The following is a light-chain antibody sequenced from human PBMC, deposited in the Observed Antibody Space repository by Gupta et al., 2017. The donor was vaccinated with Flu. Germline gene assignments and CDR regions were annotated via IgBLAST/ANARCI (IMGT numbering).Light chain of an antibody. Sequence: EIVLTQSPGTLSLFPGERATLSCRASQTLTSDFLGWYQQKPGQVPRFLIYGASNRAAGIPDRFSGSGSGTDFTLTISRLEPDDFAVYFCQQYGGSPRTFGQGTTVEI. CDR3: QQYGGSPRT. J-gene: IGKJ1*01. CDR2: GAS. CDR1: QTLTSDF. V-gene: IGKV3-20*01.